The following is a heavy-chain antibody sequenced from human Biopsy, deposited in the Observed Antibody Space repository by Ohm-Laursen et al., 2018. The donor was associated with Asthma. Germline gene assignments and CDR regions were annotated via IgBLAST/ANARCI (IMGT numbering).Heavy chain of an antibody. J-gene: IGHJ4*02. D-gene: IGHD1-26*01. Sequence: SLRLSCTASGFTFSNYGMHWVRQAPGKGLDWVAVISFDGGNKNYTDSVKGRFTISRDNSRNTLHLQMNSLRAEDTAVYYCAKDVFPGWELRRGPDYWGQGTLVTVSS. CDR2: ISFDGGNK. CDR3: AKDVFPGWELRRGPDY. CDR1: GFTFSNYG. V-gene: IGHV3-30*18.